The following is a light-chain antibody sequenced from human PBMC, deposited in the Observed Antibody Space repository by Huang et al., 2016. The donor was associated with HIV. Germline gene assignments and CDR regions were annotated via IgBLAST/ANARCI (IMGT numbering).Light chain of an antibody. CDR1: QSVSSY. CDR2: DTS. CDR3: QQRSNWPLT. V-gene: IGKV3-11*01. J-gene: IGKJ4*01. Sequence: EIVLTQSPASLSLSPGERATLSCRASQSVSSYLAWYQQKSGQVPRLLIYDTSNMATGIPSRFSGSGSGTDFTLTVSSLEPEDFAVYYCQQRSNWPLTFGGGTKVEIK.